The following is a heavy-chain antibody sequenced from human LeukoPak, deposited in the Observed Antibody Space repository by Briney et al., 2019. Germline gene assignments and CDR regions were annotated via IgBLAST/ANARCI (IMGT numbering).Heavy chain of an antibody. J-gene: IGHJ5*01. D-gene: IGHD1-26*01. Sequence: ASVKVSCKASGYTFTAYYIHWGRQAPGQGLEWMGRINPDSGGTNYAQKFQGRVTMTRDTSINTAYMELSRLRSDDTAVYYCARPWEITMSERSYNWFDSWGQGTLVTVSS. CDR2: INPDSGGT. CDR3: ARPWEITMSERSYNWFDS. V-gene: IGHV1-2*02. CDR1: GYTFTAYY.